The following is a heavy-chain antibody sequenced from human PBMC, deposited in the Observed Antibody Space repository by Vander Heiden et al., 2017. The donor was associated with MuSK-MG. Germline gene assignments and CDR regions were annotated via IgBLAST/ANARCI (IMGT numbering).Heavy chain of an antibody. V-gene: IGHV3-23*01. D-gene: IGHD1-7*01. CDR3: AKPSREGNYLAS. Sequence: EVQLLESGGDLVLPGRSLRLSCAVSGFTFSTNAMTWVRQAPGKGLEWVSTISGSGTSTYYADSVKGRFTISRDNSKNTLYLQVNSLRADDTAVYYCAKPSREGNYLASWGPGTLVSVSS. J-gene: IGHJ4*02. CDR2: ISGSGTST. CDR1: GFTFSTNA.